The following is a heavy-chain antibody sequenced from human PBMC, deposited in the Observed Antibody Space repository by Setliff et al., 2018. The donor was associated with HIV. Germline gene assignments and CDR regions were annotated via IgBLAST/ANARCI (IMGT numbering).Heavy chain of an antibody. CDR3: ATLELGTLDGFDI. CDR1: GYMFTNYD. V-gene: IGHV1-8*02. D-gene: IGHD3-3*01. Sequence: ASVKVSCKASGYMFTNYDINWVRQATGQGLEWMGWMNPNRGNTGYAQNFQGRVAMTRNTSIRPAYMELSSLRSEDTAVYYCATLELGTLDGFDIWGQGTMVTVSS. J-gene: IGHJ3*02. CDR2: MNPNRGNT.